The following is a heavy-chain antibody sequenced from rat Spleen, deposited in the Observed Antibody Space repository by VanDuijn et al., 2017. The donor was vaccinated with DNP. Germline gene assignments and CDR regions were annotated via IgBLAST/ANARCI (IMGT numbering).Heavy chain of an antibody. CDR3: TSLTGSWGFAY. Sequence: EVQLVESGGGLVQPGRSLKLSCAASGFTFSDYYMAWVRQAPTKGLEWVASISYDGGSTYYRDSVKGRFTISRDNAKSSLYLQMDSLRSEDTANYYGTSLTGSWGFAYWGQGTLVTVSS. V-gene: IGHV5-20*01. CDR1: GFTFSDYY. J-gene: IGHJ3*01. D-gene: IGHD5-1*01. CDR2: ISYDGGST.